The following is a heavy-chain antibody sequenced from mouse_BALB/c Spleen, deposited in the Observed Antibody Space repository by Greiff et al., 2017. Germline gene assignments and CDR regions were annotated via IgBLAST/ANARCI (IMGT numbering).Heavy chain of an antibody. CDR1: GYTFTSYY. D-gene: IGHD1-1*01. J-gene: IGHJ1*01. V-gene: IGHV1S56*01. CDR2: IYPGNVNT. Sequence: QVQLQQSGPELEKPGASVRISCKASGYTFTSYYIHWVKQRPGQGLEWIGWIYPGNVNTKYNEKFKGKATLTADKSSSTAYMQLSSLTSEDPAVYFCARGGGSSYWYFDVWGAGTTVTVAS. CDR3: ARGGGSSYWYFDV.